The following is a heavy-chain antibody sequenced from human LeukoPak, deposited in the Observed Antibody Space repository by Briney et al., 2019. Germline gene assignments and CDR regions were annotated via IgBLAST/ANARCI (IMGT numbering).Heavy chain of an antibody. CDR1: GGSFSSYY. CDR3: ARDVVHYYDSSGYHWFDP. J-gene: IGHJ5*02. CDR2: IYYSGST. Sequence: PSETLSLTCAVYGGSFSSYYWGWIRQPPGKGLEWIGSIYYSGSTYYNPSLKSRVTISVDTSKNQFSLKLSSVTAADTAVYYCARDVVHYYDSSGYHWFDPWGQGTLVTVSS. D-gene: IGHD3-22*01. V-gene: IGHV4-39*07.